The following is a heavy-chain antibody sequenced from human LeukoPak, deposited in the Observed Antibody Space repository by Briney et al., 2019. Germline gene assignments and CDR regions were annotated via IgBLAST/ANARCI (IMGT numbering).Heavy chain of an antibody. CDR1: GGTFSSYA. V-gene: IGHV1-69*13. Sequence: SVKVSCKASGGTFSSYAISWVRQAPGQGLEWMGGIIPIFGTTYYAQKFQGRVTITADGSTSTAYMELSSLRADDTAIYYCARGYLAGDEGFDYWGQGTLVTVSS. D-gene: IGHD2-21*01. CDR3: ARGYLAGDEGFDY. J-gene: IGHJ4*02. CDR2: IIPIFGTT.